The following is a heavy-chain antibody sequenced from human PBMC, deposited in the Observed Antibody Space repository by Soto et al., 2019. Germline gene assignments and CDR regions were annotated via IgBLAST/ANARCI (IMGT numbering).Heavy chain of an antibody. CDR2: IYYSGTT. Sequence: SETLCLTCTVSGGSIRVGGYYWGWIRQPPGKGLEWVATIYYSGTTYYNPSLKGRLTISLDTSRNQFSLDLTSVTAADTAVYYCARLAYSHYSTWGQGTLVTVYS. J-gene: IGHJ4*02. CDR1: GGSIRVGGYY. V-gene: IGHV4-39*01. D-gene: IGHD5-12*01. CDR3: ARLAYSHYST.